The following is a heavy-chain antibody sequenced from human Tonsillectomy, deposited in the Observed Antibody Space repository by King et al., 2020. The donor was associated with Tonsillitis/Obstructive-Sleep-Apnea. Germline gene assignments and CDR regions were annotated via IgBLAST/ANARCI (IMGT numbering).Heavy chain of an antibody. CDR1: GFTFNNAW. V-gene: IGHV3-15*01. J-gene: IGHJ4*02. Sequence: QLVQSGGGLVKPGGSLRLSCAASGFTFNNAWMSWVRQAPGKGLEWVGRIISKTDGGTTDYAAPVKGRFIISRDDSKNTLYLQINSLKTEDTALYYCTTDGLDYWGQGTLVTVSS. CDR2: IISKTDGGTT. CDR3: TTDGLDY.